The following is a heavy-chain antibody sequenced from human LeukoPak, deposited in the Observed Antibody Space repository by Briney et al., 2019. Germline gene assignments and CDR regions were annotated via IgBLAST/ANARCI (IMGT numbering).Heavy chain of an antibody. CDR2: ISGSGGST. CDR1: GFTFSRYW. Sequence: GGSLRLSCAASGFTFSRYWMYWVRQAPGKGLEWVSAISGSGGSTYYADSVKGRFTISRDNSKNTLYLQMNSLRAEDTAVYYCARMVTLIQSHFDYWGQGTLVTVSS. D-gene: IGHD3-16*01. CDR3: ARMVTLIQSHFDY. J-gene: IGHJ4*02. V-gene: IGHV3-23*01.